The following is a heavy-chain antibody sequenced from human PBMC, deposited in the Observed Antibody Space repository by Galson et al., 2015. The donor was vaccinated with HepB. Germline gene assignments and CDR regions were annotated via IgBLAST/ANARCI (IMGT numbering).Heavy chain of an antibody. V-gene: IGHV6-1*01. Sequence: CAISGDSVSSHTVAWNWLRQSPSRGLEWLGKTYYRSKWYNDFATSMQGRISINADTSKNQFSLHLTSVTPEDTAIYYCAKLFWDRGYDAFDMWGQGTEVIVSS. J-gene: IGHJ3*02. CDR3: AKLFWDRGYDAFDM. D-gene: IGHD1-26*01. CDR1: GDSVSSHTVA. CDR2: TYYRSKWYN.